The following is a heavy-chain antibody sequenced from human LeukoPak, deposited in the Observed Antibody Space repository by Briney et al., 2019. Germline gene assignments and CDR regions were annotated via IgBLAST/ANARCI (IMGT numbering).Heavy chain of an antibody. CDR3: AKGYSSGYYFYFDY. CDR1: GFTFDDYA. Sequence: GRSLRLSCAASGFTFDDYAMHWVRQAPGKGQEWVSGISWNSGSIGYADSVKGRFTTSRDNAKNSLYLQMNSLRAEDMALYYCAKGYSSGYYFYFDYWGQGTLVTVSS. CDR2: ISWNSGSI. J-gene: IGHJ4*02. D-gene: IGHD3-22*01. V-gene: IGHV3-9*03.